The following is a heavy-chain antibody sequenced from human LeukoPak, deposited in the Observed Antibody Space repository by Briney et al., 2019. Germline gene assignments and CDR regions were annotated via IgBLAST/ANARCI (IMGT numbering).Heavy chain of an antibody. J-gene: IGHJ4*02. V-gene: IGHV4-4*07. CDR3: ARGSTVTTTVYYFDY. D-gene: IGHD4-17*01. CDR1: GGSISSYY. Sequence: SETLSLTCTVSGGSISSYYWSWIRQPAGKGLEWIGRIYTSGSTNYNPSPKSRVTMSVDTSKNQFSLKLSSVTAADTAVYYCARGSTVTTTVYYFDYWGQGTLVTVSS. CDR2: IYTSGST.